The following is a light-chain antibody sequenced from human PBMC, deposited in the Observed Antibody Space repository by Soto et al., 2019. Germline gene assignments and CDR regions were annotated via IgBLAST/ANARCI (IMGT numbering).Light chain of an antibody. J-gene: IGKJ2*01. Sequence: DIQLTQIPSFLSASVGDRFTITCRASQGINNYLAWYQQKSGRXPKXLIYAAFTLHSGVPSRFSGSGSGTEFNLTISSLHPEDFATYYCQQYNSYSYTFGQWT. CDR2: AAF. CDR1: QGINNY. V-gene: IGKV1-9*01. CDR3: QQYNSYSYT.